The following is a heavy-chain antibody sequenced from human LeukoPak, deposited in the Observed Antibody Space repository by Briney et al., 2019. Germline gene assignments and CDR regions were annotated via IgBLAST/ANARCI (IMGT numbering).Heavy chain of an antibody. V-gene: IGHV4-34*01. J-gene: IGHJ5*02. D-gene: IGHD6-6*01. Sequence: SETLSLTCAVYGGSFSGYYWSWIRQPPGKGLEWIGEINHSGSTNYNPSLKSRVTISVDTSKNQFSLKLSSVTAADTAVYYCARGRWRIAARMGWFDTWGQGTLVTVSS. CDR1: GGSFSGYY. CDR3: ARGRWRIAARMGWFDT. CDR2: INHSGST.